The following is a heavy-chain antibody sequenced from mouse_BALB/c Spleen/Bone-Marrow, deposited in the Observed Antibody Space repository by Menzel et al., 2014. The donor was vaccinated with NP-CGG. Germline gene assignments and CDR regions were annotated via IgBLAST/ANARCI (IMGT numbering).Heavy chain of an antibody. CDR3: ARYWFAY. J-gene: IGHJ3*01. CDR1: GYTFTSYT. Sequence: QLKQSAAELARPGASVKMSCKASGYTFTSYTVHWVKQRPGQGLEWIGYINPSSGYTEYNQKFKDKTTLTADKSSSTAYMQLSSLTSEDSAVYFCARYWFAYWGQGTLVTVSA. CDR2: INPSSGYT. V-gene: IGHV1-4*02.